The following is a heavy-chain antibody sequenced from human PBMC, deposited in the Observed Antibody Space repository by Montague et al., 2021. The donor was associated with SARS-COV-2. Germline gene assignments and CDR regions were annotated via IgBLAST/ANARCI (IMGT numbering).Heavy chain of an antibody. CDR1: GDSFSTRY. Sequence: SETLSLTCTVSGDSFSTRYRAWIRQPRGKGLEWIGYGLDSGRSSYNCSLKSRVTISGDMSKHPVSLNLRSVTAADTVLYFCVRADRRDPDTPHLYYYKGMDLWGQGTTVTVSS. J-gene: IGHJ6*02. CDR3: VRADRRDPDTPHLYYYKGMDL. D-gene: IGHD2-15*01. V-gene: IGHV4-59*08. CDR2: GLDSGRS.